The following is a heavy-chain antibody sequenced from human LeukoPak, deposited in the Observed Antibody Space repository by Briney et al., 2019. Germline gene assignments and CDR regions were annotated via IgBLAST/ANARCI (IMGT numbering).Heavy chain of an antibody. CDR3: ASNTYADYVSFDI. D-gene: IGHD2-2*01. Sequence: PGGSLRLSCAASGFTLSSYWMLWVRQAPGKGLVWVSRIKSYGSRTSYADSVKGRFTISRDNAKNTLYLQMNSLRAEDTAVYYCASNTYADYVSFDIWGQGTMVTVSS. CDR2: IKSYGSRT. V-gene: IGHV3-74*01. J-gene: IGHJ3*02. CDR1: GFTLSSYW.